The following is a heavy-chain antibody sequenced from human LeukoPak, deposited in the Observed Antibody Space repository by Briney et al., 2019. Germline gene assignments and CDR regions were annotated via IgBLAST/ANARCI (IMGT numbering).Heavy chain of an antibody. CDR3: ACMVRGVIITWFDP. D-gene: IGHD3-10*01. J-gene: IGHJ5*02. CDR2: IYYSGST. Sequence: SETLSLTCTVSGGSISSGGYYWSWIRQHPGKGLAWIGYIYYSGSTYYNPSLKSRVTISVDTSKNQFSLKLSSVTAADTAVYYCACMVRGVIITWFDPWGQGTPVTVSS. CDR1: GGSISSGGYY. V-gene: IGHV4-31*03.